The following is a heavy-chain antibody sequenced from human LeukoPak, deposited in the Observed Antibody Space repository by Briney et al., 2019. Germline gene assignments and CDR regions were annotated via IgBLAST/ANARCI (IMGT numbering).Heavy chain of an antibody. CDR1: GFTFSSYG. CDR2: ISGSGGST. CDR3: AKLPGLGSTVIVDY. D-gene: IGHD4-17*01. V-gene: IGHV3-23*01. J-gene: IGHJ4*02. Sequence: PGRSLRLSCAASGFTFSSYGMHWVRQAPGKGLEWVSAISGSGGSTYYADSVKGRFTISRDNSKNTLYLQMNSLRAEDTAVYYCAKLPGLGSTVIVDYWGQGTLVTVSS.